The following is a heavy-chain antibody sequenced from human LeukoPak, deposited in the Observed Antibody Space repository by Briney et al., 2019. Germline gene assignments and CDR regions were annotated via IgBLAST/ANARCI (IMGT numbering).Heavy chain of an antibody. J-gene: IGHJ4*02. CDR2: INSDGSST. D-gene: IGHD7-27*01. CDR3: VSIPGD. CDR1: GFTFSSYW. Sequence: PGGSLRLSCAASGFTFSSYWMHWVRQAPGKGLVWVSRINSDGSSTSYADPVKGRFTISRDNAKNTLYLQMNTLRAEDTAVYYCVSIPGDWGQGILVTVSS. V-gene: IGHV3-74*01.